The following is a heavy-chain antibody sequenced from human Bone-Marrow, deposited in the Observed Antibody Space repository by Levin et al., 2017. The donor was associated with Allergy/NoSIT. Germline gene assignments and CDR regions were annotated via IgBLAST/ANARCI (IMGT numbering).Heavy chain of an antibody. CDR3: AKAHYGSGSSGSAFDM. V-gene: IGHV3-23*01. J-gene: IGHJ3*02. CDR2: ISGSGGAT. Sequence: PGGSLRLSCAASGFTFSNYAMSWVRQSPGKGLEWVSVISGSGGATNYADSVEGRFAISRDKSKNTLYLQMDSLRVEDTAVYYCAKAHYGSGSSGSAFDMWGQGTMVTVSS. CDR1: GFTFSNYA. D-gene: IGHD3-10*01.